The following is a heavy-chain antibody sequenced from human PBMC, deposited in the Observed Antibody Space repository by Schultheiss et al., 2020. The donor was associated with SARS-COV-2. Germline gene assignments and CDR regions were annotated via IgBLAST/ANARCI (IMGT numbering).Heavy chain of an antibody. Sequence: GGSLRLSCAASGFTFSSYAMHWVRQAPGKGLEWVAVISYDGSNKYYADSVKGRFTISRDNSKNTLYLQMNSLRDEDTAMYYCAKRSGDSDASDYWGQGALVTVSS. D-gene: IGHD2-21*01. CDR2: ISYDGSNK. CDR3: AKRSGDSDASDY. V-gene: IGHV3-30-3*02. CDR1: GFTFSSYA. J-gene: IGHJ4*02.